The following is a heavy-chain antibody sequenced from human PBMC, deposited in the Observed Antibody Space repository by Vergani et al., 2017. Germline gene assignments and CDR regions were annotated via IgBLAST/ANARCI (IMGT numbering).Heavy chain of an antibody. CDR1: GFTFNHYA. V-gene: IGHV3-23*01. CDR3: AKANPRNSGYDYLYYYHSMDV. D-gene: IGHD5-12*01. Sequence: EVQLLESGGDFVQPGGSLRLSCAASGFTFNHYAMNWVRQAPGQGLEWVSGISGSCGSTYYAGSVKGRFTISRDSSKNTLYLQMNSLSAGDTAVYYCAKANPRNSGYDYLYYYHSMDVWGQGTTVTVSS. J-gene: IGHJ6*02. CDR2: ISGSCGST.